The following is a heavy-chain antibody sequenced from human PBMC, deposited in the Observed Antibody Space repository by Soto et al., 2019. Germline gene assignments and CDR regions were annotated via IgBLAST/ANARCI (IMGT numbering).Heavy chain of an antibody. Sequence: EVQLVESGGDLVQPGGSLRLSCEASGFTVSTHYMNWVRQAPGKGLEWVSLIQSGGSTFYADSVKGSFTISRDNSKNTLFLQWNSLRVEDTAMYCCSRDDVYCGGGGCYGVPMDVWGRGTAVTVSS. J-gene: IGHJ6*03. V-gene: IGHV3-66*01. D-gene: IGHD2-15*01. CDR1: GFTVSTHY. CDR3: SRDDVYCGGGGCYGVPMDV. CDR2: IQSGGST.